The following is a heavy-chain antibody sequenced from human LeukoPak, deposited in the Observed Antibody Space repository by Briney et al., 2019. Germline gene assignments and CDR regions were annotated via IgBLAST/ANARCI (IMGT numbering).Heavy chain of an antibody. J-gene: IGHJ4*02. CDR3: AKDSYDTSI. CDR2: INNDGSST. CDR1: GFTFSSYW. D-gene: IGHD3-22*01. V-gene: IGHV3-74*01. Sequence: GGSLRLSCAVSGFTFSSYWMHWVRQVPGKGLVWVAHINNDGSSTSYADSVKGRFTISRDNAKNTLYLQINSLRAEDTAVYYCAKDSYDTSIWGQGTLVTVSA.